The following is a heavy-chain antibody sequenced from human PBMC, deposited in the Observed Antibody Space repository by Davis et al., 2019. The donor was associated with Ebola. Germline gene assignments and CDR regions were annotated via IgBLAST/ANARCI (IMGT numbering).Heavy chain of an antibody. CDR2: IYYSGST. CDR1: GGSISSYY. J-gene: IGHJ5*02. V-gene: IGHV4-59*01. D-gene: IGHD3-3*01. CDR3: ARVDYDFWSGYNWFDP. Sequence: SETLSLTCTVSGGSISSYYCSWIRQPPGKGLEWIGYIYYSGSTNYNPSLKSRVTISVDTSKNQFSLKLSSVTAADTAVYYCARVDYDFWSGYNWFDPWGQGTLVTVSS.